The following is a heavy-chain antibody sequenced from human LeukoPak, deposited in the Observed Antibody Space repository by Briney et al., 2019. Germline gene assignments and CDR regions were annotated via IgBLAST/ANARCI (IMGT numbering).Heavy chain of an antibody. CDR2: IRCDGSNK. J-gene: IGHJ1*01. CDR3: ARDLSPAYFLH. V-gene: IGHV3-30*02. Sequence: SGGSLRLSCAASGFTFSNHGMHWVRQAPGKGLEWVAFIRCDGSNKYYPDSVKGRFSISRDNSKNTLYLQMNSLRAEDTAVYYCARDLSPAYFLHWGQGTLVTVSS. D-gene: IGHD2/OR15-2a*01. CDR1: GFTFSNHG.